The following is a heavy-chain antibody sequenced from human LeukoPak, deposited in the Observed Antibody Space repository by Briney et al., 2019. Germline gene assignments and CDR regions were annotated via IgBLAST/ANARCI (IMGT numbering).Heavy chain of an antibody. V-gene: IGHV1-69*05. CDR3: ARAGYSRFVDDLDY. CDR1: GGTFSSYA. CDR2: IIPIFGTA. J-gene: IGHJ4*02. Sequence: SVKVSCKASGGTFSSYAISWVRQAPGQGLEWMGGIIPIFGTANYAQKFQGRVTITTDTSTSTAYMELKTLRSDDTAVYFCARAGYSRFVDDLDYWGQGTLVTVSS. D-gene: IGHD1-26*01.